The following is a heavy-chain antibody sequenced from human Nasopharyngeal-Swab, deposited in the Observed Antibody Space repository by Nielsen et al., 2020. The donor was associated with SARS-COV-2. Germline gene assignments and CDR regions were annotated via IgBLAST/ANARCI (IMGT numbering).Heavy chain of an antibody. Sequence: SVKVFCKTSGDTFTNSAISWVRQAPGQGLEWMVGIVTALGLPNYAQKFRGRLTISADRSTTTSYLELSSLRFEDTAIYYCAREGEYGAYDAPDYWGQGTLVTVSS. J-gene: IGHJ4*02. CDR1: GDTFTNSA. CDR3: AREGEYGAYDAPDY. CDR2: IVTALGLP. D-gene: IGHD5-12*01. V-gene: IGHV1-69*10.